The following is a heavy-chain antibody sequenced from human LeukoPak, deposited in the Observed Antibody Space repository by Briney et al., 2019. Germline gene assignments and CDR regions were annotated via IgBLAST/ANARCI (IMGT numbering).Heavy chain of an antibody. CDR2: INPNSGGT. D-gene: IGHD3-10*01. V-gene: IGHV1-2*02. CDR1: GYTFTGYY. Sequence: ASVKVSCKASGYTFTGYYMHWVRQAPGQGLEWMGWINPNSGGTNYAQKFQGRVTMTRDTSISTAYMELSRLRSDDTAVYYCAVRYGSGSYYNKGDWFDPWGQGTLVTVSS. CDR3: AVRYGSGSYYNKGDWFDP. J-gene: IGHJ5*02.